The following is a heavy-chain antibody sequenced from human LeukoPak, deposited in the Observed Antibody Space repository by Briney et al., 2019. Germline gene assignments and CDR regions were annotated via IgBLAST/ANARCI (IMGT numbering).Heavy chain of an antibody. V-gene: IGHV3-23*01. CDR1: GFTFSNYA. D-gene: IGHD4-11*01. J-gene: IGHJ4*02. Sequence: GGSLRLSCAASGFTFSNYAMNWVRQAPGKGLEWVSTFKTNSGQVYYAESVRGRFTISRVNSKNTVYLEMSSLRAEDTALYFCARSVPDYTRFDYWGQGALVTVSS. CDR2: FKTNSGQV. CDR3: ARSVPDYTRFDY.